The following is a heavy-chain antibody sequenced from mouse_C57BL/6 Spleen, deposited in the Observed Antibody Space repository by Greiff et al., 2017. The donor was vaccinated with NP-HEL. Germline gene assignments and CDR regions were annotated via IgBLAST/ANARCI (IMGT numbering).Heavy chain of an antibody. CDR1: GYTFTSYW. V-gene: IGHV1-55*01. Sequence: QVQLKQPGAELVKPGASVKMSCKASGYTFTSYWITWVKQRPGQGLEWIGDIYPGSGSTNYNEKFKSKATLTVDTSSSTAYMQLSSLTSEDSAVYYCARLGYCGSSYSWFAYWGQGTLVTVSA. CDR2: IYPGSGST. CDR3: ARLGYCGSSYSWFAY. D-gene: IGHD1-1*01. J-gene: IGHJ3*01.